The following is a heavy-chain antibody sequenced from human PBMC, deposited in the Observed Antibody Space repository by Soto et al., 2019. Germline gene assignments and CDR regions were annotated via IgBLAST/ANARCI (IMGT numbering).Heavy chain of an antibody. J-gene: IGHJ4*02. V-gene: IGHV5-51*01. CDR3: ARLLTVRGSHPPHLAY. D-gene: IGHD1-26*01. CDR1: GYSFTSYW. Sequence: GESLKISCKGSGYSFTSYWIGWVRQMPGKGLEWMGIIYPGDSDTRYSPSFQGQVTISADKSISTAYLQWSSLKASDTAMYYCARLLTVRGSHPPHLAYWGQGTLVTVSS. CDR2: IYPGDSDT.